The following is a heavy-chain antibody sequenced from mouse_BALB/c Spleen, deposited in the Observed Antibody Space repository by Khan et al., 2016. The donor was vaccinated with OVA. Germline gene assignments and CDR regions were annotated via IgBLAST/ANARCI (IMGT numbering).Heavy chain of an antibody. Sequence: VQLKQSGPGLVKPSQSLSLTCTVTGYSITSDYAWNWIRQFPGNKLEWMGYISYSGSTSYNPSLKSRISITRDTSKNQFFLQLNSVTTEDTATYYCARDDYDEGVYFDYWGQGTTLTVSS. CDR2: ISYSGST. J-gene: IGHJ2*01. V-gene: IGHV3-2*02. D-gene: IGHD2-4*01. CDR1: GYSITSDYA. CDR3: ARDDYDEGVYFDY.